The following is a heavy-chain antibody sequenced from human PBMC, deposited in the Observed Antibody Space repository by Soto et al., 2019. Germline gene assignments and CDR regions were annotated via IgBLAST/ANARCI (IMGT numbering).Heavy chain of an antibody. CDR1: GGSISSGGYY. CDR2: IYYSGST. V-gene: IGHV4-31*03. Sequence: QVQLQESGPGLVKPSQTLSLTCTVSGGSISSGGYYWSWIRQHPGKGLEGIGYIYYSGSTYYNPSLMSRVTTSVDTSKHQSSLKLSSVTAADSAVYYCAREGGIVGATAADYWGQGTLVTVSS. D-gene: IGHD1-26*01. J-gene: IGHJ4*02. CDR3: AREGGIVGATAADY.